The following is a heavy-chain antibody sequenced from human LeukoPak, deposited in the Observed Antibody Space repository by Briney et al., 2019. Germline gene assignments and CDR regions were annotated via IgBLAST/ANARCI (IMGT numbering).Heavy chain of an antibody. Sequence: ASVKVSCKASGYTFSYYYIHWVRQAPGQGLEWMGWINPNSGGTNYAQKFQGRVTMTRDTSISTAYMELSRLRSDDTAVYFCARDIVVVPAVTGGQHWGQGTLVTVSS. CDR3: ARDIVVVPAVTGGQH. D-gene: IGHD2-2*01. CDR1: GYTFSYYY. CDR2: INPNSGGT. V-gene: IGHV1-2*02. J-gene: IGHJ1*01.